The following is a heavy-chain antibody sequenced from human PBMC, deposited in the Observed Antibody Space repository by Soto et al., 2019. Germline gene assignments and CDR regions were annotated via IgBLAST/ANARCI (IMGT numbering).Heavy chain of an antibody. V-gene: IGHV4-31*03. CDR1: GGSISRGGYY. J-gene: IGHJ4*02. Sequence: SETLSLTCTVSGGSISRGGYYWSWIRQHPGTGLEWIGHISYSGSTYYNTSLKSRVTISVDTSRNQFSLIVNSVTAADTAVYYCARAAPRYCSGGSCYSGRYYWGQGTLVTVSS. D-gene: IGHD2-15*01. CDR2: ISYSGST. CDR3: ARAAPRYCSGGSCYSGRYY.